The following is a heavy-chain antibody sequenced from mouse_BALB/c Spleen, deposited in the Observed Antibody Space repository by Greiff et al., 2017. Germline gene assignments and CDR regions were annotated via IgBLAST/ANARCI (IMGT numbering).Heavy chain of an antibody. D-gene: IGHD2-2*01. CDR3: ASDYYGYGMDY. J-gene: IGHJ4*01. V-gene: IGHV3-2*02. CDR2: ISYSGST. Sequence: VQLQQSGPGLVKPSQSLSLTCTVTGYSITSDYAWNWIRQFPGNKLEWMGYISYSGSTSYNPSLKSRISITRDTSKNQFFLQLNSVTTEDTATYYCASDYYGYGMDYWGQGTSVTVSS. CDR1: GYSITSDYA.